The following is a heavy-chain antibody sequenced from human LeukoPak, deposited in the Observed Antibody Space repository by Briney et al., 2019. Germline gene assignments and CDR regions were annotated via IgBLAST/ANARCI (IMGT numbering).Heavy chain of an antibody. V-gene: IGHV1-18*01. J-gene: IGHJ6*02. CDR2: ISAYNGNT. D-gene: IGHD3-3*01. Sequence: ASVKVSCKASGYTFTSYGISWVRQAPGQGLEWMGWISAYNGNTNYARKLQGRVTMTTDTSTSTAYMELRSLRSDDTAVYYCARDSPHTRRFLEWSYYYYYGMDVWGQGTTVTVSS. CDR1: GYTFTSYG. CDR3: ARDSPHTRRFLEWSYYYYYGMDV.